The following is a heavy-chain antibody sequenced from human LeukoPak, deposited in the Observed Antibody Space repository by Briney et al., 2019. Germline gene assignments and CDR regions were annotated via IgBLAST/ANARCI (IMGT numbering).Heavy chain of an antibody. V-gene: IGHV3-66*01. D-gene: IGHD6-13*01. Sequence: PGGSLRLSCAASGFTVSSNYMSWVRQAPGKGLEWVSVIYSGGSTYYADSVKGRFTISRDNSKNTLYLQMNSLRAEDTAVYYCARDLGPGRAAAGTPFDYWGQGTLVTVSS. CDR3: ARDLGPGRAAAGTPFDY. CDR1: GFTVSSNY. J-gene: IGHJ4*02. CDR2: IYSGGST.